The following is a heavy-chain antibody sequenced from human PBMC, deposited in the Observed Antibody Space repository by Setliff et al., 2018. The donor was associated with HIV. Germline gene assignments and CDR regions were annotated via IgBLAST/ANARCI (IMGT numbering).Heavy chain of an antibody. CDR2: INYNGEST. CDR3: ARGRGRLGAPTAGDFDS. Sequence: GGSLRLSCAASGFTFDDYGFNWARQAPGKGLEWVSGINYNGESTGYADSVKGRFTISRDNAKNSLYLQMNSLRVDDTALYYCARGRGRLGAPTAGDFDSWGQGKLVTVSS. CDR1: GFTFDDYG. J-gene: IGHJ4*02. V-gene: IGHV3-20*04. D-gene: IGHD1-26*01.